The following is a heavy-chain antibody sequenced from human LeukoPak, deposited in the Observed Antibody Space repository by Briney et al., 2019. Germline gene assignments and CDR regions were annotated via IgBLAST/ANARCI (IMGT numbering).Heavy chain of an antibody. CDR3: ASTPLSSGPRDY. CDR2: TRNKANSYTT. Sequence: GGSLRLSCAASGFTFSDHYMDWVRQAPGKGLEWVGRTRNKANSYTTEYAASVKGRFTISRDDSKNSLYLQMNSLKTEDTAVYYCASTPLSSGPRDYWGQGTLVTVSS. J-gene: IGHJ4*02. D-gene: IGHD3-10*01. V-gene: IGHV3-72*01. CDR1: GFTFSDHY.